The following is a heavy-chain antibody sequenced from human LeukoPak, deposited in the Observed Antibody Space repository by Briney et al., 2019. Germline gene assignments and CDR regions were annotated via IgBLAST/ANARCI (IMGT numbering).Heavy chain of an antibody. J-gene: IGHJ4*02. CDR3: TTDASITMIVVVSY. V-gene: IGHV3-15*01. CDR2: IKSKTDGGTT. D-gene: IGHD3-22*01. CDR1: GFTFSNAW. Sequence: GGSLRLSCAASGFTFSNAWMSWVRQAPGKGLEWVGRIKSKTDGGTTDYAAPVKGRFTISRDDSKNTLYLQMNSLKTEDTAVYYCTTDASITMIVVVSYWGQGTLVTVSS.